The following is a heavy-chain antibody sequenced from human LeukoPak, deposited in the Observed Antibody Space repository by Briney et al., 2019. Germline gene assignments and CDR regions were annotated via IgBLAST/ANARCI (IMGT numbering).Heavy chain of an antibody. CDR1: GFTFSNYA. CDR3: ARLPAYCSSTSCYYDY. Sequence: GGSLRLSCAASGFTFSNYAMNWVRQAPGKGLEWVSGIYAGGSTYYADSVKGRFTISRDNSKNTLYLQMNSLRAEDTAVYYCARLPAYCSSTSCYYDYWGQGTLVTVSS. V-gene: IGHV3-53*01. D-gene: IGHD2-2*01. J-gene: IGHJ4*02. CDR2: IYAGGST.